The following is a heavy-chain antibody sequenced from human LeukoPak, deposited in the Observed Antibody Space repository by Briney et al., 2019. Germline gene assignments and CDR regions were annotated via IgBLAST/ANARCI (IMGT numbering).Heavy chain of an antibody. CDR2: IYTSGST. CDR1: GGSISSYY. Sequence: KSSETLSLTCAVYGGSISSYYWSWIRQPAGKGLEWIGRIYTSGSTNYNPSLKSRVTMSVDTSKNQFSLKLSSVTAADTAVYYCASIAAAGTTIDYWGQGTLVTVSS. J-gene: IGHJ4*02. D-gene: IGHD6-13*01. CDR3: ASIAAAGTTIDY. V-gene: IGHV4-59*10.